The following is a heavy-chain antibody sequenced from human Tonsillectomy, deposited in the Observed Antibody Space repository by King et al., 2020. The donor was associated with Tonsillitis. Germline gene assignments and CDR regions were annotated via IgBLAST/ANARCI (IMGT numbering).Heavy chain of an antibody. CDR1: GFSLSNARMG. CDR3: AWGRLDYDSSGYPTYYFDY. D-gene: IGHD3-22*01. CDR2: IFSNDEK. V-gene: IGHV2-26*01. J-gene: IGHJ4*02. Sequence: VTLKESGPVLVKPTETLTLTCTVSGFSLSNARMGVSWIRQPPGKALEWLAHIFSNDEKLYSTSLKSRLTISKDTSKSQVVLTMTNMDPVDTATYYCAWGRLDYDSSGYPTYYFDYWGQGTLVTVSS.